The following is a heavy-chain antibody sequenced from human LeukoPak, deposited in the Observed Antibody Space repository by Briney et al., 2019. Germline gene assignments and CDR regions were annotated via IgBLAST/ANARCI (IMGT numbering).Heavy chain of an antibody. J-gene: IGHJ4*02. V-gene: IGHV3-23*01. CDR1: GFTFSSYA. Sequence: GGSLRLPCAASGFTFSSYAMSWVRQAPGKGLEWVSSISASGGSTYYADSVKGRFTISRDNSKNTLHLQMNSLRAEDTAVYYCPRGSSGPDYWGQGTLVTVSS. CDR3: PRGSSGPDY. CDR2: ISASGGST. D-gene: IGHD6-19*01.